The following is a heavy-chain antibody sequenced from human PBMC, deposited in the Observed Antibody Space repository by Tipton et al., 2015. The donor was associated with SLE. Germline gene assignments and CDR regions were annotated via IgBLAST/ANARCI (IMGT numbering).Heavy chain of an antibody. D-gene: IGHD6-19*01. CDR1: GGSISSGYY. J-gene: IGHJ4*02. Sequence: TLSLTCTVSGGSISSGYYWVWVRQPPGKGLEWIGSIYYSGSKYYNPSLKSRVTISVDTSKNQFSLKLSSVTAADTAVYYCARGITVAKPGYWGQGTLVTVSS. CDR3: ARGITVAKPGY. CDR2: IYYSGSK. V-gene: IGHV4-39*07.